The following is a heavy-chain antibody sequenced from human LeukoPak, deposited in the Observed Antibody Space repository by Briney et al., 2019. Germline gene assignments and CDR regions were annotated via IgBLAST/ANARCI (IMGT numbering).Heavy chain of an antibody. Sequence: KAGGSLRLSCAGSGFTFSSFSMNWVRQAPGKGLEWVSSISPGSDYIYYADSVKGRFTISRDNAKNSLFLQMNSLRAEDTAVYYCARGSYGDYDYWGQGTLVTVSS. V-gene: IGHV3-21*01. D-gene: IGHD4-17*01. CDR3: ARGSYGDYDY. CDR2: ISPGSDYI. CDR1: GFTFSSFS. J-gene: IGHJ4*02.